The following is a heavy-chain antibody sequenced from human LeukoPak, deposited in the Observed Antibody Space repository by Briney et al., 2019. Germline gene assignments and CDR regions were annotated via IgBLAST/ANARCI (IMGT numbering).Heavy chain of an antibody. V-gene: IGHV1-18*01. CDR2: ISANNGNT. J-gene: IGHJ5*02. CDR1: GYTFTSSG. CDR3: ARDWGIAVAGTGSNWFDP. Sequence: ASVKVSCKASGYTFTSSGISWVRQAPGQGLEWMGWISANNGNTNYAQKLQGRVTMTTDTSTSTAYMELRSLRSDDTAVYYCARDWGIAVAGTGSNWFDPWGQGTLVTVSS. D-gene: IGHD6-19*01.